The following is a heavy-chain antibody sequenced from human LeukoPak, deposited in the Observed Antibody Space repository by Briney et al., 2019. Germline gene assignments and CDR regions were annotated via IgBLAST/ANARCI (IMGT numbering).Heavy chain of an antibody. J-gene: IGHJ4*02. CDR1: GFTFSRYA. D-gene: IGHD5-24*01. CDR3: AKERGLVEIEPCDY. V-gene: IGHV3-23*01. CDR2: ISGSGGST. Sequence: PGGSLRLSCAASGFTFSRYAMSCVRQAPGKGLEWVSAISGSGGSTYYADSVKGRFTISRDNSKNTLYLQMNSLRAEDTAVYYCAKERGLVEIEPCDYWGQGTLVTVSS.